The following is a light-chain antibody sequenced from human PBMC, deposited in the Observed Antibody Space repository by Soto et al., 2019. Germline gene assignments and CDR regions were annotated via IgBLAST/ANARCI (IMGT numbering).Light chain of an antibody. V-gene: IGKV3-11*01. CDR3: QQRSTWPT. J-gene: IGKJ5*01. Sequence: VLTHSPATLSFSPGIRSTLSYRASESVDFHLAWYQQKPGQAPRLLIYDASVRATGTPARFSGSGSGTAFTLTISSLEPEDFALYYCQQRSTWPTFGQGTRLEI. CDR2: DAS. CDR1: ESVDFH.